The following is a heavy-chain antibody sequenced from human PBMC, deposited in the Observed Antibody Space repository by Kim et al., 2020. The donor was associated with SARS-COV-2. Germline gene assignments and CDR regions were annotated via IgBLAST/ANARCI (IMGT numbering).Heavy chain of an antibody. J-gene: IGHJ4*02. CDR3: ARNFDY. CDR2: DGSST. Sequence: DGSSTSYADSVKGRFTISRDNAKNTLYLQMNSLRAEDTAVYYCARNFDYWGQGTLVTVSS. V-gene: IGHV3-74*01.